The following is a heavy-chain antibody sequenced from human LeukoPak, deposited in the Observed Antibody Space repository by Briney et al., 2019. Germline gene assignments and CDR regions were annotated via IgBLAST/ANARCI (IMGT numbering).Heavy chain of an antibody. J-gene: IGHJ4*02. CDR1: GFTFSSYG. CDR2: ISYDGSNE. CDR3: AKGKNSGTYAYYFDY. V-gene: IGHV3-30*18. D-gene: IGHD1-26*01. Sequence: GGSLRLSCAASGFTFSSYGMHWVRQAPGKGLEWVTVISYDGSNEYYADSVKGRFTISRDNSKNTLYLQMNSLRVEDTAVYYCAKGKNSGTYAYYFDYWGQGTLVTVSS.